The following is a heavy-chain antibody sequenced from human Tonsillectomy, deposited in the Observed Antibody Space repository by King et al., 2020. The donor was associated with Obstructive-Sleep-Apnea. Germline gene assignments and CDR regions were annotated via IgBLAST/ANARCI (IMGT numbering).Heavy chain of an antibody. D-gene: IGHD3-16*01. V-gene: IGHV3-30-3*01. J-gene: IGHJ2*01. CDR3: ASQGAWYFDL. Sequence: QVQLVESGGGVVQPGRSLRLSCAASGFTLSSHAMHWVRQAPGKGLEWVAVISSDESNEHYADSVKGRFTISRDVSRNTLYLEMNSLRPEDTAVYYCASQGAWYFDLWGRGTLVTVSS. CDR2: ISSDESNE. CDR1: GFTLSSHA.